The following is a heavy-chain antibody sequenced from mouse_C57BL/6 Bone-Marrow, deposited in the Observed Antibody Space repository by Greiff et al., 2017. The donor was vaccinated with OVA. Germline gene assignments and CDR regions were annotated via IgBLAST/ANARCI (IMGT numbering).Heavy chain of an antibody. Sequence: EVMLVESGGGLVQPGGSLKLSCAASGFTFSDYGMAWVRQAPRKGPEWVAFISNLAYSIYYADTVTGRFTISRENAKNTLYLEMSSLRSEDTAMYYCARLYYGYDDWYFDVWGTGTTVTVSS. CDR3: ARLYYGYDDWYFDV. CDR2: ISNLAYSI. J-gene: IGHJ1*03. D-gene: IGHD2-2*01. CDR1: GFTFSDYG. V-gene: IGHV5-15*01.